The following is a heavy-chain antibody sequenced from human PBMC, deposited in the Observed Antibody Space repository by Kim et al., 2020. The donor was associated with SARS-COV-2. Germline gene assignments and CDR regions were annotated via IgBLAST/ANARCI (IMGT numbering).Heavy chain of an antibody. V-gene: IGHV3-23*01. D-gene: IGHD3-3*01. CDR2: ISGGGFST. J-gene: IGHJ4*01. Sequence: GGSLRLSCGGSVFHLGTYAMGWVRQAPGKGLEWVSSISGGGFSTYYGDSVRGRLTVSRDNSKNTSFLQMNSLRTDDTVLYYCARARAQDFWNGPYF. CDR1: VFHLGTYA. CDR3: ARARAQDFWNGPYF.